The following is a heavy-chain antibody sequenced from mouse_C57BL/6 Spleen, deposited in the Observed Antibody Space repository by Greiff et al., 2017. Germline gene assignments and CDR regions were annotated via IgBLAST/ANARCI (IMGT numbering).Heavy chain of an antibody. Sequence: QVQLKQSGAELVKPGASVKISCKASGYAFSSYWMNWVKQRPGKGLEWIGQIYPGDGDTNYNGKFKGKATLTADKSASTAYMQLSSLTSEDSAVYFCAGLLRFYFDYWGQGTTLTVSS. D-gene: IGHD1-1*01. CDR3: AGLLRFYFDY. V-gene: IGHV1-80*01. J-gene: IGHJ2*01. CDR1: GYAFSSYW. CDR2: IYPGDGDT.